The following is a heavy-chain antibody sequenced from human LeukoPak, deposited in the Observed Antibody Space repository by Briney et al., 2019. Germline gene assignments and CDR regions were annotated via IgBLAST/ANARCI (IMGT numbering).Heavy chain of an antibody. D-gene: IGHD3-22*01. V-gene: IGHV4-59*08. CDR2: IYYSGST. CDR1: GGSISRYY. J-gene: IGHJ4*02. CDR3: ARLVSSLYYYDSSGYGYFDY. Sequence: PSETLSLTCTVSGGSISRYYWSWIRQPPGKGLEWIGYIYYSGSTNYNPSLKSRVTISVDTSKNQFSLKLSSVTAADTAVYYCARLVSSLYYYDSSGYGYFDYWGQGTLVTVSS.